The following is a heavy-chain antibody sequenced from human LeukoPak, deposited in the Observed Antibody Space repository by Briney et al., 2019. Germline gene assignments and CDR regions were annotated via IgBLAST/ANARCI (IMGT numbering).Heavy chain of an antibody. CDR3: ARTDCSGGSCYSDFDY. V-gene: IGHV3-23*01. J-gene: IGHJ4*02. CDR2: ISDSGGST. CDR1: GFTFSNYA. Sequence: GGSLRLSCAASGFTFSNYAMGWVRQAPGKGLEWVSTISDSGGSTFYADSVKGRFTISRDNAKNSLYLQMNSLRAEDTAVYYCARTDCSGGSCYSDFDYWGQGTLVTVSS. D-gene: IGHD2-15*01.